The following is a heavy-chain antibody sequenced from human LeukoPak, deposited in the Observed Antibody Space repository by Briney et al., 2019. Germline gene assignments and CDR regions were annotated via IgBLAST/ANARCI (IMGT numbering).Heavy chain of an antibody. Sequence: GGSLRLSCAASGFTFRSYGMHWVRQAPGKGLEWVAVISYDGSNKYYEDSVKGRFTISRDNSKNTLYLQMNSLRAEDTAVYYCARDRSKSLDYWGQGTLVAVSS. CDR2: ISYDGSNK. J-gene: IGHJ4*02. CDR3: ARDRSKSLDY. V-gene: IGHV3-30*03. D-gene: IGHD3-10*01. CDR1: GFTFRSYG.